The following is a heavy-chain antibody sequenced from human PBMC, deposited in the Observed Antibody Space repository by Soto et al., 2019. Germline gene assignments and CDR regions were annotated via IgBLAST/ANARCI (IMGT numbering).Heavy chain of an antibody. V-gene: IGHV3-74*01. CDR3: TREVSTDPDY. Sequence: EVQLVESGGGLVQPGGSLRLSCAASGFTFRSYWMHWVRQAPGKGLVWVSRISPDGSITNYADSVKGRFTISRDNAKNTLFLQMNSLRAEYTSVYYCTREVSTDPDYWGQGTLVTVSS. J-gene: IGHJ4*02. CDR1: GFTFRSYW. CDR2: ISPDGSIT. D-gene: IGHD1-20*01.